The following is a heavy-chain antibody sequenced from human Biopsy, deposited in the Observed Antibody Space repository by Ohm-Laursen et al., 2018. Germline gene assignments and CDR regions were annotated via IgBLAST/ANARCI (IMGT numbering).Heavy chain of an antibody. CDR3: ARLGSGDYFPTFFDF. CDR1: GVSISSYF. D-gene: IGHD5-12*01. J-gene: IGHJ4*02. Sequence: GTLSLTCTVSGVSISSYFWSWIRQPLGKGLEWIGYVSYSGNTKYNPSLKSRVIISADTSKNQFSLKLSSVTAADTAVYYCARLGSGDYFPTFFDFWGQGALVTVSS. CDR2: VSYSGNT. V-gene: IGHV4-59*12.